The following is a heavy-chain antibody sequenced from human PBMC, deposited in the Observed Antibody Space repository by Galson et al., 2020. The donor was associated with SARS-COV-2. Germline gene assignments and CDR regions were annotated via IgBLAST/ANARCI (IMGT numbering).Heavy chain of an antibody. CDR3: AREHKRKIIVVVPAAPDY. V-gene: IGHV3-33*01. CDR1: GFTFSSYG. J-gene: IGHJ4*02. CDR2: IWYDGSNK. Sequence: GESLKISCAASGFTFSSYGMHWVRQAPGKGLEWVAVIWYDGSNKYYADSVKGRFTISRDNSKNTLYLQMNSLRAEDTAVYYCAREHKRKIIVVVPAAPDYWGQGTLVTVSS. D-gene: IGHD2-2*01.